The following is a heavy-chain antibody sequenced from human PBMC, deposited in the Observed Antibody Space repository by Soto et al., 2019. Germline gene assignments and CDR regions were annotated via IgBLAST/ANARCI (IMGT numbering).Heavy chain of an antibody. J-gene: IGHJ4*02. CDR2: INKSGGDI. CDR1: GFMFDSYA. Sequence: MLQLESGGGLVQPGGSLRLSCAASGFMFDSYAMNWVRQAPGKGLEWVADINKSGGDIDYADSVRGRFTISRDNSKNTVSLQMDSLRAEDTAIYYCAREDGGGPLDYWGQGILVTVSS. D-gene: IGHD2-15*01. V-gene: IGHV3-23*01. CDR3: AREDGGGPLDY.